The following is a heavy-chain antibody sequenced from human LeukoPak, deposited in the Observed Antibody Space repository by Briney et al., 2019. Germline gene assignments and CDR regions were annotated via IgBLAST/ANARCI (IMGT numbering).Heavy chain of an antibody. J-gene: IGHJ5*02. CDR3: ARDVRSSSWYFTHGGNWFDP. D-gene: IGHD6-13*01. CDR1: GFTFSDYY. CDR2: ISSSSSYT. Sequence: GGSLRLSCAASGFTFSDYYMSWIRQAPGKGLEWVSYISSSSSYTNYADSVKGRFTISRDNAKNSLYLQMNSLRAEDTDVYYCARDVRSSSWYFTHGGNWFDPWGQGTLVTVSS. V-gene: IGHV3-11*05.